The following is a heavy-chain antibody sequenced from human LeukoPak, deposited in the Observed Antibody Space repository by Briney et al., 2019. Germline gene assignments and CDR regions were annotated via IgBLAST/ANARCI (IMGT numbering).Heavy chain of an antibody. Sequence: GGSLRLSCAASGFTFSSYGMHWVRQAPGKGLEWVAIIWYDGSNKYYADSVKGRFTISRDNSKNTLYLQMNSLRAEDTAVYYCAKDYSGYDLFDYWGQGTLVTVSS. CDR2: IWYDGSNK. CDR1: GFTFSSYG. CDR3: AKDYSGYDLFDY. D-gene: IGHD5-12*01. J-gene: IGHJ4*02. V-gene: IGHV3-33*06.